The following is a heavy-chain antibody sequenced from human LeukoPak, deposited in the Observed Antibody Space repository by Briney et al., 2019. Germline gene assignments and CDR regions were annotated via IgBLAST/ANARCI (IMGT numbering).Heavy chain of an antibody. J-gene: IGHJ4*02. CDR1: GGSISSSSYY. CDR3: ASRWELRGPLDY. CDR2: IYYSGST. D-gene: IGHD5-24*01. Sequence: SETLPLTCTVSGGSISSSSYYWGWIRQPPGKGLEWIGSIYYSGSTYYKPSLRSRVTISVDTSKNQFSLKLSSVTAADTAIYYCASRWELRGPLDYWGQGMLVTVSS. V-gene: IGHV4-39*07.